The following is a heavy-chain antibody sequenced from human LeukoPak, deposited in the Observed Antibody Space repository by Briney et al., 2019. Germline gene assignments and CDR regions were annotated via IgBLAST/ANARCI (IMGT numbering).Heavy chain of an antibody. V-gene: IGHV4-34*01. CDR1: GGSFSGYY. CDR3: ASVRGNSYGTGDWGV. D-gene: IGHD5-18*01. J-gene: IGHJ6*02. Sequence: SETLSLTCAVYGGSFSGYYWSRIRQPPGKGLEWIGEINHSGSTNYNPSLKSRVTISVDTSKNQFSLKLSSVTAADTAVYFCASVRGNSYGTGDWGVWGQGTTVTVSS. CDR2: INHSGST.